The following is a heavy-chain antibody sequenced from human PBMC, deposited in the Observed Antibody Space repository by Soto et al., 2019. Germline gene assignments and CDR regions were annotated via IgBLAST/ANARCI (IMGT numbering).Heavy chain of an antibody. D-gene: IGHD3-10*01. J-gene: IGHJ6*03. V-gene: IGHV1-46*03. CDR3: ARPFYAGVQYYYMDV. CDR1: GYTFTSYY. Sequence: QVQLVQSGAEVKKPGASVKVSYKASGYTFTSYYMHWVRQAPGQGLEWMGIINPSGGSTSYAQKFQGRVTMTRDTSTSTVYMELSSLRSEDTAVYYCARPFYAGVQYYYMDVWGIGTTVTVSS. CDR2: INPSGGST.